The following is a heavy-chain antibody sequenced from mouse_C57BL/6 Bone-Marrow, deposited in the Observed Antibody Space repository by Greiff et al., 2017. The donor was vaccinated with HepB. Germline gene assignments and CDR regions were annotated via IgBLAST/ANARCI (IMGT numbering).Heavy chain of an antibody. CDR2: INSDGGST. J-gene: IGHJ4*01. CDR3: ARQRFRGAMDY. Sequence: EVKLMESGGGLVQPGESLKLSCESNEYEFPSHDMSWVRKTPEKRLELVAAINSDGGSTYYPDTMERRFIISRDNTKKTLYLQMRSLRSEDTALYYCARQRFRGAMDYWGQGTSVTVSS. V-gene: IGHV5-2*01. CDR1: EYEFPSHD.